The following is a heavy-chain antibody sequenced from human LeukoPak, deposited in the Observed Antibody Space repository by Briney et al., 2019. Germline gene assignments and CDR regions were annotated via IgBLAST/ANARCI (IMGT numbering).Heavy chain of an antibody. V-gene: IGHV4-61*03. Sequence: SETLSLTCIVSGGSVSSDIYHWSWIRQAPGKGLEWIGHNGNANYNPSLKSRVTISIDTSKNHFSLKLNSVTAADTAVYYCARGGRTHDLPFDYWGQGTLVTVSS. D-gene: IGHD3-16*01. CDR3: ARGGRTHDLPFDY. CDR1: GGSVSSDIYH. J-gene: IGHJ4*02. CDR2: NGNA.